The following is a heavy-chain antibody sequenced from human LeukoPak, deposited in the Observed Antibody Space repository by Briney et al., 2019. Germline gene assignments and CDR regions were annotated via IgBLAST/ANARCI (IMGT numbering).Heavy chain of an antibody. J-gene: IGHJ4*02. D-gene: IGHD3-22*01. CDR2: IKQDGSEK. CDR3: ARSPYYYDSSGYQY. CDR1: GFTFSSYW. Sequence: SGGSLRLSCAASGFTFSSYWMSWVRQAPGKGLEWVANIKQDGSEKYYVDSVKGRFAISRDNAKNSLYLQMNSLRAEDTAVYYCARSPYYYDSSGYQYWGQGTLVTVSS. V-gene: IGHV3-7*01.